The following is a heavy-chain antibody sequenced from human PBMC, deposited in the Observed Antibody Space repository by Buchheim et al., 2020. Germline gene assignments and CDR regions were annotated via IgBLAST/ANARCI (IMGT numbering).Heavy chain of an antibody. CDR1: GDSIHSGGYS. V-gene: IGHV4-30-2*01. CDR3: ARGGVGRYPLKY. Sequence: HLHLQESGSGLVNPSQTLSLTCAVSGDSIHSGGYSWSWIRQPPGKGLEWIGYIYHSGTTHYNPSLKSRVTLSVDRYKNQVSLKLSSVTAADTAVYYCARGGVGRYPLKYWGQGTL. CDR2: IYHSGTT. D-gene: IGHD3-16*02. J-gene: IGHJ4*02.